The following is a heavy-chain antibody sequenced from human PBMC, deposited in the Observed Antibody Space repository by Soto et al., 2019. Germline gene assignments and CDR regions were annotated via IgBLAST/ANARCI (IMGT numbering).Heavy chain of an antibody. Sequence: QVQLVQSGAEVKKPGASVKVFCKASGYTFTSYAMHWVRQAPGQRLEWMGWINAGNGNTKYSQKFPGRVTITRDTSASTAYMELSSLRSEDTAVYYCARARITIFGVVTNDGMDVWGQGTTVTVSS. CDR1: GYTFTSYA. J-gene: IGHJ6*02. V-gene: IGHV1-3*01. D-gene: IGHD3-3*01. CDR3: ARARITIFGVVTNDGMDV. CDR2: INAGNGNT.